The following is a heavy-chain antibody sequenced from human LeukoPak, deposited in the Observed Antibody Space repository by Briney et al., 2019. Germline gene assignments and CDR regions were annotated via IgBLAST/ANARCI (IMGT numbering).Heavy chain of an antibody. J-gene: IGHJ6*03. V-gene: IGHV4-34*01. CDR3: ARGSNYVSDYYFDV. Sequence: PSETLSLTCAVYGVSLRGCYWSWIRQSPEKGLEWIGEVNHEGDSIYSPSLKSRLTLSVDMSKNQFSLNLRSVTAADTAVYFCARGSNYVSDYYFDVWGKGTTVIVSS. D-gene: IGHD4-11*01. CDR2: VNHEGDS. CDR1: GVSLRGCY.